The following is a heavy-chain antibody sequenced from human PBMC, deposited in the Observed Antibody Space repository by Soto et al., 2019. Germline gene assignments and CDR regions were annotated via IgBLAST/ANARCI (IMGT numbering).Heavy chain of an antibody. Sequence: PSETLSLTCTVSGGSISSYYWSWIRQPPGRGLECIGYIYYSGSTNYNPSLKSRVTISVDTSKNQFSLKLSSVTAADTAVYYCASYGGNPAFSFDYWGQGTLVTVSS. V-gene: IGHV4-59*01. CDR3: ASYGGNPAFSFDY. CDR1: GGSISSYY. CDR2: IYYSGST. J-gene: IGHJ4*02. D-gene: IGHD4-17*01.